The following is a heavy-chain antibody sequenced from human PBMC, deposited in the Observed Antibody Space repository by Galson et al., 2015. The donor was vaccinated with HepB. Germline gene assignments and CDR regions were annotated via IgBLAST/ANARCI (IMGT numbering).Heavy chain of an antibody. CDR1: GYSFTSYW. CDR3: ARRTTYYYGSGSYFDY. CDR2: IDPSDSYT. V-gene: IGHV5-10-1*01. Sequence: QSGAEVKKPGESLRISCKGSGYSFTSYWISWVRQMPGKGLEWMGRIDPSDSYTNYSPSFQGHVTISADKSISTAYLQWSSLKASDTAMYYCARRTTYYYGSGSYFDYWGQGTLVTVSS. J-gene: IGHJ4*02. D-gene: IGHD3-10*01.